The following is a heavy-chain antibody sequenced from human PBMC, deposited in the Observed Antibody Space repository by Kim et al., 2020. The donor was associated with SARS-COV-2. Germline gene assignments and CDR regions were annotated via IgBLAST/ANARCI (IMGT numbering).Heavy chain of an antibody. CDR1: GGSIRSSYYY. CDR3: ARQNVRYDSSGYFDY. J-gene: IGHJ4*02. V-gene: IGHV4-39*01. Sequence: SETLSLTCTVSGGSIRSSYYYWCWIRQPPGKGLDWIGSIYYSGSTYYNPSLKSRVTISVDSPKNQFSLNLSSVTAADTAVYYCARQNVRYDSSGYFDYWGQGTLVTVS. CDR2: IYYSGST. D-gene: IGHD3-22*01.